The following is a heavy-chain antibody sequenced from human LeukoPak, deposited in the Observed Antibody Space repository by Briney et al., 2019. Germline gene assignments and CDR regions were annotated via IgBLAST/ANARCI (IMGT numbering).Heavy chain of an antibody. D-gene: IGHD5/OR15-5a*01. Sequence: ASVKVSCKASGYTFTGYYMHWVRQAPGQGLEWMGWINPNSGGTNYAQKFQGGVTMTRDTSISTAYMELSRLRSDDTAVYYCARVSVYGRAAQYYFDYWGQGTLVTVSS. CDR1: GYTFTGYY. CDR3: ARVSVYGRAAQYYFDY. J-gene: IGHJ4*02. V-gene: IGHV1-2*02. CDR2: INPNSGGT.